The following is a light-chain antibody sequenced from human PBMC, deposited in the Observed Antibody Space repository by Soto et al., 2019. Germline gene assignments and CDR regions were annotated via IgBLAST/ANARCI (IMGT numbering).Light chain of an antibody. J-gene: IGKJ4*01. CDR2: WAS. CDR1: QTVFYGINKKNY. CDR3: QQSYSPPLT. V-gene: IGKV4-1*01. Sequence: DIVMTQSPDSLAVSLGERATMHCKSSQTVFYGINKKNYLAWYQHKPGQPPKLLIYWASTRESGVPDRFSGSGSGTDFTLTINSLQAEDVAVYSCQQSYSPPLTFGGGTKVEIK.